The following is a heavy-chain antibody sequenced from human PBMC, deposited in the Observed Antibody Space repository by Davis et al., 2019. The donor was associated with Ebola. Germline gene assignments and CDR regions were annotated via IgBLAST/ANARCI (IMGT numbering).Heavy chain of an antibody. CDR2: ISYDGSNK. D-gene: IGHD3-22*01. CDR1: GFTFSSYA. CDR3: ARDGSYYYDSSGYLYYYGMDV. V-gene: IGHV3-30*04. Sequence: GESLKISCAASGFTFSSYAMHWVRQAPGKGLEWVAVISYDGSNKYYADSVKGRFTITRDNSKNTLYLQMNSLRAEDTAVYYCARDGSYYYDSSGYLYYYGMDVWGKGTTVTVSS. J-gene: IGHJ6*04.